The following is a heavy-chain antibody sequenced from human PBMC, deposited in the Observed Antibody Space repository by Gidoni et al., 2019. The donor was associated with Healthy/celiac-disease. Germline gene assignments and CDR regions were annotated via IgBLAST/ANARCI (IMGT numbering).Heavy chain of an antibody. CDR3: AKANGDQGLTAGSYGMDV. J-gene: IGHJ6*02. D-gene: IGHD4-17*01. CDR2: ISGSGGST. V-gene: IGHV3-23*01. CDR1: GFTFSSYA. Sequence: EVQLLESGGGLVQPGGSLRLSCAASGFTFSSYAMSWVRQAPGKGPEWVSAISGSGGSTYYADSVKGRFTISRDNSKNTLYLKMNSLRAEDTAVYYCAKANGDQGLTAGSYGMDVWGQGTTVTVSS.